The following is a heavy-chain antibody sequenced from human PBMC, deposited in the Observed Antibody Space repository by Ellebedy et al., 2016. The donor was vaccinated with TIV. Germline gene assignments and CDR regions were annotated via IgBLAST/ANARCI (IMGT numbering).Heavy chain of an antibody. CDR3: ARGYSYGPRRD. CDR1: RGTFSSYA. D-gene: IGHD5-18*01. Sequence: SVKVSXXASRGTFSSYAISWVRQAPGQGLEWMGGIIPIFGTANYAQKFQGRVTITADESTSTAYMELSSLRSEDTAVYYCARGYSYGPRRDWGQGTLVTVSS. CDR2: IIPIFGTA. J-gene: IGHJ4*02. V-gene: IGHV1-69*13.